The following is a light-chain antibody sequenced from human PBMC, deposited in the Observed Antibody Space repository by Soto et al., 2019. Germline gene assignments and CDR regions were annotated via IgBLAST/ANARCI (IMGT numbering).Light chain of an antibody. Sequence: DIQMTQSPSTLSASVGDRVTITCRASQSISSWLAWYQQKPGKAPKLLIYKASTLESGVPLRFSGSGSGTEFTLTISSLQPDDFATYYCQHYNSSSRAFGQGTKVEVK. V-gene: IGKV1-5*03. CDR1: QSISSW. CDR3: QHYNSSSRA. J-gene: IGKJ1*01. CDR2: KAS.